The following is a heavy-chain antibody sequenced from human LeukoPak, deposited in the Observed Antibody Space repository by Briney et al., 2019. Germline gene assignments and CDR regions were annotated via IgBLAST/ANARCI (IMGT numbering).Heavy chain of an antibody. J-gene: IGHJ3*01. CDR1: GYTFTGYY. D-gene: IGHD5-18*01. CDR2: LNPNSGGA. Sequence: ASVKVSCKASGYTFTGYYIHWVRQAPGQGLEWMGWLNPNSGGAIYAQSFQGRVTMTRDTSINTAYMELSRLRSDDTPIYYFGRGNTAMRLDAFDVWGQGTMVTVSS. V-gene: IGHV1-2*02. CDR3: GRGNTAMRLDAFDV.